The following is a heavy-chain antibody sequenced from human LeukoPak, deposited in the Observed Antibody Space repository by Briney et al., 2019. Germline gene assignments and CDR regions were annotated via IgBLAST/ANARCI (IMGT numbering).Heavy chain of an antibody. V-gene: IGHV3-53*01. CDR3: ARVGGDYAFDY. Sequence: GGSLRLSCAASGFTVSSNYMNWVRQAPGKGLEWVSVIYSGGSAYYSDSVMGRFTISRDNSKKTLYLQMNSLRAEDTAVYYCARVGGDYAFDYWGQGTLVTVSS. J-gene: IGHJ4*02. CDR1: GFTVSSNY. CDR2: IYSGGSA. D-gene: IGHD4-17*01.